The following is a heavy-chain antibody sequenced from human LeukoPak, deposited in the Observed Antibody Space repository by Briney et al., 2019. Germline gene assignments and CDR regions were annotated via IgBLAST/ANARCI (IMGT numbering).Heavy chain of an antibody. J-gene: IGHJ4*02. CDR2: IYYNGNT. CDR1: GGSISISGYY. Sequence: PSETLSLTCTVSGGSISISGYYWGWIRQPPGKGLEWIGTIYYNGNTYYNPSLNSRVTVSVDTSNNLFSLKLSSVTATDTAMYYCARLGDSSGYHAYWGQGILVTVSS. V-gene: IGHV4-39*01. CDR3: ARLGDSSGYHAY. D-gene: IGHD3-22*01.